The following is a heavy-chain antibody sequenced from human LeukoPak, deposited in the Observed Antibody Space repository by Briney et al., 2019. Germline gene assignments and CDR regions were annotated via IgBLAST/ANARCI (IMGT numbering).Heavy chain of an antibody. CDR3: ARDKLGYYDSSLPFAY. V-gene: IGHV1-18*01. CDR1: GYTFTSYG. J-gene: IGHJ4*02. D-gene: IGHD3-22*01. CDR2: ISAYNGNT. Sequence: ASVKVSCKASGYTFTSYGISWVRQAPGQGLEGMGWISAYNGNTNYAQKLQGRVAITTDTSTSTAYMELRSLRSDDTAVYYCARDKLGYYDSSLPFAYWGQGTLVTVSS.